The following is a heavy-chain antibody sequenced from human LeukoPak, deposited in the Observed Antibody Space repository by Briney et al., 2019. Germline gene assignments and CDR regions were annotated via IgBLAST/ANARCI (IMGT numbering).Heavy chain of an antibody. V-gene: IGHV3-9*01. CDR3: AKSYSSSWYDGNWFDP. D-gene: IGHD6-13*01. J-gene: IGHJ5*02. Sequence: GGSLRLSCAASGFTFDDYAMHWVRQAPGKGLEWVSGISWNSGSIGYADSVKGRFTTSRDNAKNSLYLQMNSLRAEDTALYYCAKSYSSSWYDGNWFDPWGQGTLVTVSS. CDR2: ISWNSGSI. CDR1: GFTFDDYA.